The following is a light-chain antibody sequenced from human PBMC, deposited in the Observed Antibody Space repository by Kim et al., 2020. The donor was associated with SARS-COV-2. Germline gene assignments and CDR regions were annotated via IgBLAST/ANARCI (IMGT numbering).Light chain of an antibody. CDR3: NSRDTSG. Sequence: AGFVALGQTVRITCQGDSLRSYYASWYQQKPGQAPVLVFYGKNNRPSGIPDRFSGSSSGNTASLTITGAQAEDEADYYCNSRDTSGFGGGTQLTVL. CDR1: SLRSYY. CDR2: GKN. J-gene: IGLJ3*02. V-gene: IGLV3-19*01.